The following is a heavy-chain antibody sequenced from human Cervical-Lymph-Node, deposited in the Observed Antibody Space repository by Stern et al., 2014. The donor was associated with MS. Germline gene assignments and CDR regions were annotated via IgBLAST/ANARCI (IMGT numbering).Heavy chain of an antibody. CDR2: IHSSGRN. D-gene: IGHD1-7*01. V-gene: IGHV4-4*07. CDR1: GDSITNYY. J-gene: IGHJ4*02. CDR3: ARQKLELIDY. Sequence: QVQLQESGPGLVKPSETLSLTCTVSGDSITNYYWTWIRQPAGKGLEWIGRIHSSGRNTYTPSLRSRLTMSIDTSKNQFSLTLSSVTAADTAIYYCARQKLELIDYWGQGSLVTVSS.